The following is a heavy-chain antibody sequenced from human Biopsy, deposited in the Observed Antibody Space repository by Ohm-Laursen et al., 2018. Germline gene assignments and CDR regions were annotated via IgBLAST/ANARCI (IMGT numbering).Heavy chain of an antibody. CDR2: IYYNGST. Sequence: SDTLSLTCTVSGGSIGSFFWSWIRQPPGKGLEWIGYIYYNGSTNYNPSLRSRVTISVDRSKNQFSLELSSVTAADTAIYYCTRATNSTGWPYYYFYGMDIWGQGTTVTVSS. J-gene: IGHJ6*02. D-gene: IGHD2/OR15-2a*01. CDR1: GGSIGSFF. CDR3: TRATNSTGWPYYYFYGMDI. V-gene: IGHV4-59*07.